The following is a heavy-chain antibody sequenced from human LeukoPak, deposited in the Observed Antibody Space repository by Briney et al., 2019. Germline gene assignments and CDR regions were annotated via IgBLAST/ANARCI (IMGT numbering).Heavy chain of an antibody. CDR3: ARAAGSYYYYYMDV. CDR1: GGSISSSSYY. V-gene: IGHV4-39*07. D-gene: IGHD1-26*01. CDR2: IYYSGST. Sequence: ASETLSLTCTVSGGSISSSSYYWGWIRQPPGKGLEWIGSIYYSGSTYYNPSLKSRVTISVDTSKNQFSLKLSSVTAADTAVYYCARAAGSYYYYYMDVWGKGTTVTTSS. J-gene: IGHJ6*03.